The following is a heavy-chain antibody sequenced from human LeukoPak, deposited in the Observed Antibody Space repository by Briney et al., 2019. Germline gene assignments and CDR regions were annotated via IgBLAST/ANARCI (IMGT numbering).Heavy chain of an antibody. CDR1: GFTFSNYG. Sequence: GGSLRLSCAASGFTFSNYGMHWVRQVPGKGLEWVAAIWFDGIRKYYADSVKGRLTISRGNSKNTLYLQMNSLRAEDTAVYYCARDLEDSSPFGAFDMWGQGTMVTVSS. V-gene: IGHV3-33*01. CDR2: IWFDGIRK. D-gene: IGHD3-22*01. J-gene: IGHJ3*02. CDR3: ARDLEDSSPFGAFDM.